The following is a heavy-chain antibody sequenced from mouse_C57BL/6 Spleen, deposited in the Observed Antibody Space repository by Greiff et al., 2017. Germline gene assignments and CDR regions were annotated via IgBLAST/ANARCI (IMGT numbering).Heavy chain of an antibody. CDR3: ARREVDGYSQDFDV. J-gene: IGHJ1*03. CDR1: GYAFSSSW. CDR2: IYPGDGDT. Sequence: QVQLQQSGPELVKPGASVKISCKASGYAFSSSWMNWVKQRPGKGLEWIGRIYPGDGDTNYNGKFKGKATLTADKSSSTAYMQLSSLTSEDSAVYFCARREVDGYSQDFDVWGTGTMVTVSA. D-gene: IGHD2-3*01. V-gene: IGHV1-82*01.